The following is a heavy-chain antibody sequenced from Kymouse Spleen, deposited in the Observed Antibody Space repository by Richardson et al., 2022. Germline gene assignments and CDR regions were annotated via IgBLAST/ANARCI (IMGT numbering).Heavy chain of an antibody. D-gene: IGHD3-9*01. J-gene: IGHJ5*02. CDR1: GGSISSSSYY. CDR2: IYYSGST. CDR3: ARHENYDILTGYYDWFDP. Sequence: QLQLQESGPGLVKPSETLSLTCTVSGGSISSSSYYWGWIRQPPGKGLEWIGSIYYSGSTYYNPSLKSRVTISVDTSKNQFSLKLSSVTAADTAVYYCARHENYDILTGYYDWFDPWGQGTLVTVSS. V-gene: IGHV4-39*01.